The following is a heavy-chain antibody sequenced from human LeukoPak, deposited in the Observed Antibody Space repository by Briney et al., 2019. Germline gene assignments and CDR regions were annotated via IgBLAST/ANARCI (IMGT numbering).Heavy chain of an antibody. V-gene: IGHV4-38-2*02. CDR3: AKPMIRGVITFAFDY. J-gene: IGHJ4*03. D-gene: IGHD3-10*01. CDR2: IYHSGRT. CDR1: GYSISSGYY. Sequence: SETLSLTCTVSGYSISSGYYWGWIRQPPGKGLEWIGSIYHSGRTYYNPSLKSRVTISVDTSKNQFSLKLSSVTAADTGVYFCAKPMIRGVITFAFDYWGQGTMVTVSS.